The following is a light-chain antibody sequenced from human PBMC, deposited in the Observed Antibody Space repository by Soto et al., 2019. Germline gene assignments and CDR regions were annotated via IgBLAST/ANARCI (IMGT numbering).Light chain of an antibody. CDR2: KAS. CDR3: QQYNNNASWT. Sequence: DIQMTQSPSTLSASVGDRVTITCRASQSISAWLAWYQQKPGKAPKLLIYKASTLESGVPSRFSGSGSGTEVTLTISSRQPDDFATYYCQQYNNNASWTFGQGTKVQIK. CDR1: QSISAW. J-gene: IGKJ1*01. V-gene: IGKV1-5*03.